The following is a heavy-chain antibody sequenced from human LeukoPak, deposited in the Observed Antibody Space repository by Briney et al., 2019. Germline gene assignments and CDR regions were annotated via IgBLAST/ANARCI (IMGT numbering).Heavy chain of an antibody. V-gene: IGHV4-59*01. CDR3: ARTILTGPFDY. Sequence: SETLSLTCTVSGGSISSYYWSWIRHPPGKGLECILCIYCSWSTNYNPSLRSRVTMSVDTSKNQFSLKLSSVTAADTAVYYCARTILTGPFDYWGQGTLVTVSS. CDR2: IYCSWST. D-gene: IGHD3-9*01. CDR1: GGSISSYY. J-gene: IGHJ4*02.